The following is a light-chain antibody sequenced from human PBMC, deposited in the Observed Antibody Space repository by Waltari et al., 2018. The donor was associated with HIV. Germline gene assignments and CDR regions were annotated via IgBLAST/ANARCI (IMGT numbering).Light chain of an antibody. J-gene: IGKJ4*01. Sequence: DIQMTQPPSSLSASVGARVTITCQASQDINNYLNWYQQRPGKAPRLLIYDASTLETGVPSRFNGSGSGTDFTFTVTSLQPEDSATYYCQHYNNYPLIFGGGTKVEIK. V-gene: IGKV1-33*01. CDR2: DAS. CDR1: QDINNY. CDR3: QHYNNYPLI.